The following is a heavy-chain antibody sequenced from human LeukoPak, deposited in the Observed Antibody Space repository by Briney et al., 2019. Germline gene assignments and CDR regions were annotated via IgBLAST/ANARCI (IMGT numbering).Heavy chain of an antibody. CDR2: MNPNSGNT. J-gene: IGHJ6*03. V-gene: IGHV1-8*03. CDR1: GYTFTSYD. CDR3: ARNNWELLTYYYYYMDV. Sequence: ASVKVSCKASGYTFTSYDINRVRQATGQGLEWMGWMNPNSGNTGYAQKFQGRATLTRNTSICTAYMELSSLRSEDTAVYYCARNNWELLTYYYYYMDVWGKGTTVTVSS. D-gene: IGHD1-26*01.